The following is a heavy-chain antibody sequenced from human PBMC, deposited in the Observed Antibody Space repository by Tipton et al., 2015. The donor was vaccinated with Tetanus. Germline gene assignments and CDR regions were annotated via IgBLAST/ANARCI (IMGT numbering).Heavy chain of an antibody. V-gene: IGHV1-45*02. CDR1: GDTFIYLY. CDR2: ITPFNGDT. Sequence: QSGAEVKMPGSSVKVSCKASGDTFIYLYLHWVRQAPGQALEWMGWITPFNGDTTYSHQFQHRVTFTRDSSRSTAYMELSSLKSEDTAIYDCATSHGAVGLWGQGTQVTVSS. D-gene: IGHD2-15*01. J-gene: IGHJ3*01. CDR3: ATSHGAVGL.